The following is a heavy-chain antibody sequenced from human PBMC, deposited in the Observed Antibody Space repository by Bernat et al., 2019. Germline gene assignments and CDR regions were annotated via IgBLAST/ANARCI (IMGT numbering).Heavy chain of an antibody. J-gene: IGHJ4*02. CDR3: ARDYSGSGYYGDFDY. CDR1: GGSISSGGYY. Sequence: QVQLQESGPGLVKPSQTLSLTCTVSGGSISSGGYYWSWIRQHPGNGLEWIGYIYYSGSTYYNPSLKSRVTISVDTSKNQFALKLGSVTAADTAVYYCARDYSGSGYYGDFDYWGQGTLVTVSS. CDR2: IYYSGST. D-gene: IGHD3-3*01. V-gene: IGHV4-31*03.